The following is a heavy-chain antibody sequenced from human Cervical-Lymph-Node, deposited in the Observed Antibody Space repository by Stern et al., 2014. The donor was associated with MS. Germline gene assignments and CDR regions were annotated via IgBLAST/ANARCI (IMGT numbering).Heavy chain of an antibody. V-gene: IGHV1-2*06. J-gene: IGHJ4*02. Sequence: VQLVESGVEVKKPGASVKVSCKASGYTFNGDYMHWVRQAPGQGLEWMGRVNGNSGAKDYDQKFQGRVTMTRGTSISNAYTEMHRLTSDDTAVYYCARHGSGLVWGQGTLVIVSA. CDR2: VNGNSGAK. CDR3: ARHGSGLV. CDR1: GYTFNGDY. D-gene: IGHD3-10*01.